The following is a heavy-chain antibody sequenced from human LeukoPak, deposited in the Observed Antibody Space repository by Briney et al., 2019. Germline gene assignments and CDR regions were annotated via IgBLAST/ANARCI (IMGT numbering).Heavy chain of an antibody. CDR1: RFTFSSYD. J-gene: IGHJ4*02. D-gene: IGHD3-3*01. CDR3: AKRSGGPSPFDY. CDR2: ISGGGSRT. V-gene: IGHV3-23*01. Sequence: GGTLRLSCAASRFTFSSYDMSWVRQAPGKGLEWVSGISGGGSRTYHADSVKGRFTISRDNSKNTLYLQMNSLRAEDTAVYYCAKRSGGPSPFDYWGQGTLVTVSS.